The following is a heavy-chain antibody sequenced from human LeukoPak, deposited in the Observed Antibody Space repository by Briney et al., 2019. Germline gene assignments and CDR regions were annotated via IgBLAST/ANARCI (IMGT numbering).Heavy chain of an antibody. D-gene: IGHD3-16*01. CDR1: GFTFSNHG. CDR3: ARDLAWGAFDY. J-gene: IGHJ4*02. V-gene: IGHV3-23*01. Sequence: PGGSLRLPCAASGFTFSNHGMNWVRQAPGEGLEWLSGVSPPGGGTYYADSVKGRFTISRDDSKNTLSLQMNSLRVEDTAVYYCARDLAWGAFDYWGQGTLVTVSS. CDR2: VSPPGGGT.